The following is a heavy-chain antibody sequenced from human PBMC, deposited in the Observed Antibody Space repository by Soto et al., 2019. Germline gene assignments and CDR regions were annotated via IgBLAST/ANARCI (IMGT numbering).Heavy chain of an antibody. D-gene: IGHD2-21*02. CDR1: GFTFSSYG. Sequence: QVQLVESGGGVVQPGRSLRLSCAASGFTFSSYGMHWVRQAPGKGLEWVAVISYDGSNKYYADSVKGRFTISRDNSKNTLYLQMNSLRAEDTAVYYCAKSGLTAIFDYWGQGTLVTVSS. CDR3: AKSGLTAIFDY. J-gene: IGHJ4*02. CDR2: ISYDGSNK. V-gene: IGHV3-30*18.